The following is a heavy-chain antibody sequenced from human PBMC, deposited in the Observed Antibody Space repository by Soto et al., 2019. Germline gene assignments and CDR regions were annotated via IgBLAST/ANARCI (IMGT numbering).Heavy chain of an antibody. CDR3: ARDLYYDFWSGYSSFPYYFDY. D-gene: IGHD3-3*01. V-gene: IGHV3-48*01. J-gene: IGHJ4*02. Sequence: GGSLRLSCAASGFTFSSYSMNWVRQAPGKGLEWVSYISSSSSTIYYADSVKGRFTISRDNAKNSLYLQMNSLRAEDTAVYYCARDLYYDFWSGYSSFPYYFDYWGQGTLVTVSS. CDR1: GFTFSSYS. CDR2: ISSSSSTI.